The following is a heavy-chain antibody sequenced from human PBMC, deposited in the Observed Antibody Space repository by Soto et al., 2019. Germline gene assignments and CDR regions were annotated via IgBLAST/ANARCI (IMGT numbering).Heavy chain of an antibody. D-gene: IGHD5-12*01. V-gene: IGHV3-30*18. CDR3: AKEGGFGYIVATIRSGANPYYFDY. CDR2: ISYDGSNK. J-gene: IGHJ4*02. CDR1: GFTFSSYG. Sequence: GGSLRLSCAASGFTFSSYGMHWVRQAPGKGLEWVAVISYDGSNKYYADSVKGRFTISRDNSKNTLYLQMNSLRAEDTAVYYCAKEGGFGYIVATIRSGANPYYFDYWGQGTLVTVSS.